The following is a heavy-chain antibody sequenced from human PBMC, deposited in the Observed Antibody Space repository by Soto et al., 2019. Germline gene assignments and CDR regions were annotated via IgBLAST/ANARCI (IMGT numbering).Heavy chain of an antibody. CDR3: AKERRVAYNWNCFDY. V-gene: IGHV3-30*18. CDR2: ISYDGSNK. Sequence: PGGSLRLSCAASGFTFSSYGMHWVRQAPGKGLEWVAVISYDGSNKYYADSVKGRFTISRDNSKNTLYLQMNSLRAEDTAVYYCAKERRVAYNWNCFDYWGQGTLVTVSS. D-gene: IGHD1-20*01. J-gene: IGHJ4*02. CDR1: GFTFSSYG.